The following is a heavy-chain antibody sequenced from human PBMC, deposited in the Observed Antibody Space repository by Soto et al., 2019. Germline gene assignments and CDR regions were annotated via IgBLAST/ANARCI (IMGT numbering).Heavy chain of an antibody. CDR3: AHRIPYSLTVTTFSWFDP. D-gene: IGHD4-17*01. CDR2: IYWNDDK. Sequence: SGPTLVNPTQTLTLTCTFSGFSLSTSGVGVGWIRQPPGKALEWLALIYWNDDKRYSPSLKSRLTITKDTSKNQVVLTMTNMDPVDTATYYCAHRIPYSLTVTTFSWFDPWGQGTLVTVSS. V-gene: IGHV2-5*01. J-gene: IGHJ5*02. CDR1: GFSLSTSGVG.